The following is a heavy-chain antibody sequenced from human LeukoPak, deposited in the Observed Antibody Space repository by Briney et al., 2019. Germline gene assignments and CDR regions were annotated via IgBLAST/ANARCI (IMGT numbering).Heavy chain of an antibody. CDR2: IYYPGSI. D-gene: IGHD3-10*01. CDR1: GDSISSNSFY. V-gene: IGHV4-39*01. Sequence: SETLSLTCTVSGDSISSNSFYCGWIRQPPGKWLEWIGSIYYPGSIFYNPSLKSRVTISVDTSKNQVSLILTSVTAADTAVYYCARAGSTDAFDIWGQGTTVTVSS. J-gene: IGHJ3*02. CDR3: ARAGSTDAFDI.